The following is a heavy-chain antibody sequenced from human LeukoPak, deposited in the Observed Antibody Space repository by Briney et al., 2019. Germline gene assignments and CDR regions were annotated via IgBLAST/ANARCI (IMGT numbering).Heavy chain of an antibody. Sequence: GASVKVSCKASGYTFTSYAMNWVRQAPGQGLEWMGWINTNTGNPTYAQGFTGRLVFSLDTSVSTAYLQISSLKAEDTAVYYCARGRLPYYYYYGMDVWGQGTTVTVSS. J-gene: IGHJ6*02. CDR1: GYTFTSYA. CDR2: INTNTGNP. V-gene: IGHV7-4-1*02. D-gene: IGHD6-25*01. CDR3: ARGRLPYYYYYGMDV.